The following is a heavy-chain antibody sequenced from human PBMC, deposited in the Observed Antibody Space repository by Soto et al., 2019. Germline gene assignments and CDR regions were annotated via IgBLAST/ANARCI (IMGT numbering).Heavy chain of an antibody. CDR1: GYSFTSYW. CDR2: IYPGDSDT. CDR3: ARLGDFWSGYNLYFDY. V-gene: IGHV5-51*01. J-gene: IGHJ4*02. D-gene: IGHD3-3*01. Sequence: PGESLKISCKGSGYSFTSYWIGWVRQMPGKGLEWMGIIYPGDSDTRYSPSFQGQVTISADKSISTAYLQWSSLKASDTAMYYCARLGDFWSGYNLYFDYWGQGTLVTVSS.